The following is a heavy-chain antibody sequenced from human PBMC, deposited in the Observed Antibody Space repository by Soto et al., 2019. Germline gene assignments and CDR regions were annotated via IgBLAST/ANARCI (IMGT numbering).Heavy chain of an antibody. J-gene: IGHJ6*02. CDR2: IYPGDSDA. Sequence: GESLKISCQGSGYSLTSYWIGWVRQMPGKGLEWMGIIYPGDSDARYSPSFQGQVTISADKSIRTAYLQWSSLKASDTAIYYCSRGDYDILTGDFKSYYGMDVWGQGTTVTVSS. V-gene: IGHV5-51*01. D-gene: IGHD3-9*01. CDR1: GYSLTSYW. CDR3: SRGDYDILTGDFKSYYGMDV.